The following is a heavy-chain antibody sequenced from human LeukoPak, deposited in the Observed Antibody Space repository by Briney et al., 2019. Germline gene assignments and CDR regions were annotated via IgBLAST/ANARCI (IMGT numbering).Heavy chain of an antibody. Sequence: SETLSLTCTVSGGSISSGDYYWSWIRQPPGKGLEWIGYIYYSGSTYYNPSLKGRVTISVDTSKNQFSLKLSSVTAADTAAYYCARDMITFGGVSIWGQGTLVTVSS. J-gene: IGHJ4*02. CDR2: IYYSGST. D-gene: IGHD3-16*01. V-gene: IGHV4-30-4*01. CDR3: ARDMITFGGVSI. CDR1: GGSISSGDYY.